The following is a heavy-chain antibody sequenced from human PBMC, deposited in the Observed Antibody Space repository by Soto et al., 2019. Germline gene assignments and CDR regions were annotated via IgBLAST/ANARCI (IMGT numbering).Heavy chain of an antibody. J-gene: IGHJ3*01. D-gene: IGHD6-6*01. V-gene: IGHV3-23*01. Sequence: GGSLTLSCTGSGFAVSSHPMSWVRQAPERGLEWVSGISDGGDLTYNADSVRGRFTISRDNSKNTLFLQMNSLRVEDTAVYYCARRAFGSSRSFDVWGQGTMVTVSS. CDR2: ISDGGDLT. CDR1: GFAVSSHP. CDR3: ARRAFGSSRSFDV.